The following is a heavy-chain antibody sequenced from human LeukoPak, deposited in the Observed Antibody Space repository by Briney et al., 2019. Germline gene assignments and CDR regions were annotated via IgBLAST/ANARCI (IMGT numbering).Heavy chain of an antibody. CDR3: ARVMGYYGSADY. D-gene: IGHD3-10*01. CDR1: GFTFSSYS. J-gene: IGHJ4*02. V-gene: IGHV3-21*01. Sequence: GGSLRLSCAASGFTFSSYSMNWVRQAPGKGLEWVSSISSSSGYIYYADSVKGRFTISRDNAKTSLYLQMISLRAEDTAVYYCARVMGYYGSADYWGQGTLVTVSS. CDR2: ISSSSGYI.